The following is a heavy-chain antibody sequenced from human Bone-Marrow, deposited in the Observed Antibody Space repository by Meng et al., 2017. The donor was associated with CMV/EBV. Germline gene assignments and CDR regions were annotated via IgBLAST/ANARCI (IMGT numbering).Heavy chain of an antibody. CDR1: GGSISSYY. Sequence: SETLSLTCTVSGGSISSYYWSWIRQPPGKGLEWIGYIYYSGSTNYNPSLKSRVTISVDTSKNQFSLKLSSVTAADTAVYYCRIVEMATSEDYRGQGTLVPVSS. J-gene: IGHJ4*02. D-gene: IGHD5-24*01. V-gene: IGHV4-59*01. CDR2: IYYSGST. CDR3: RIVEMATSEDY.